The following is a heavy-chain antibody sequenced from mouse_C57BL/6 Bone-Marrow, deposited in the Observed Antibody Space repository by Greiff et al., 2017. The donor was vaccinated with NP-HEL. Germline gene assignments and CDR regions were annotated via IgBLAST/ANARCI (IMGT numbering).Heavy chain of an antibody. V-gene: IGHV14-4*01. J-gene: IGHJ4*01. CDR1: GFNIKDDY. D-gene: IGHD4-1*01. CDR3: TTANCFYAMDY. CDR2: IDPENGDP. Sequence: EVQLQQSGAELVRPGASVKLSCTASGFNIKDDYMHWVKQRPEQGLEWIGWIDPENGDPESASKFQGKATITADTSSNTAYLQLSSLTSEDTAVYYCTTANCFYAMDYWGQGTSVTVSS.